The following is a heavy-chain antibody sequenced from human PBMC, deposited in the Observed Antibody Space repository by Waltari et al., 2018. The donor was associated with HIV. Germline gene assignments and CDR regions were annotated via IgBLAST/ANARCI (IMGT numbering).Heavy chain of an antibody. V-gene: IGHV1-69*01. Sequence: QVQPVQSGAEVKKTRSSVKVSCKASGGTFSNSAINWVRQAPGQGLAWMGGIIPIFGSPNYAQKFQGRVTITADESTSTVYMKLSSLRSEDTAVYYCASASRDTAMGAFDIWGQGTMVTVSS. CDR2: IIPIFGSP. D-gene: IGHD5-18*01. J-gene: IGHJ3*02. CDR3: ASASRDTAMGAFDI. CDR1: GGTFSNSA.